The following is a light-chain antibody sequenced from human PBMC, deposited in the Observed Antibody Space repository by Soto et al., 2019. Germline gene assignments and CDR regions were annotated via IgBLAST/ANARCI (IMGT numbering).Light chain of an antibody. J-gene: IGLJ1*01. CDR3: NSYISSSTYV. Sequence: QSVLTQPASVSGSPGQSITISCTGTSSDVGGFNYVSWYQQHPGKAPKLMIYDVTNRPSGVSYRFSGSKSGNTASLTISGLQAEDEADYYCNSYISSSTYVLGTGTKVTVL. CDR2: DVT. CDR1: SSDVGGFNY. V-gene: IGLV2-14*03.